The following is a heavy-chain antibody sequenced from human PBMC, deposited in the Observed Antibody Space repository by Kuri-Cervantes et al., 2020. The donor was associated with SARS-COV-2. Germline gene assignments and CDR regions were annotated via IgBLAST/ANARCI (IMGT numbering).Heavy chain of an antibody. V-gene: IGHV3-30-3*01. D-gene: IGHD2-2*02. Sequence: GGSLRLSCAASGFTFSSYALHWVRQAPGKGLEWVAVISQDGSNIYYADSVKGRFTISRDNSKNTVYLQMNSLRVADTALYYCAGDEYCSTSKCYTSYNYYYAMDVWGQGTSVSVSS. CDR2: ISQDGSNI. J-gene: IGHJ6*02. CDR1: GFTFSSYA. CDR3: AGDEYCSTSKCYTSYNYYYAMDV.